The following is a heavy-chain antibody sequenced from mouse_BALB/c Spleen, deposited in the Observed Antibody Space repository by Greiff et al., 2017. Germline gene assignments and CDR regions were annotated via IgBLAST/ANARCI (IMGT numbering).Heavy chain of an antibody. D-gene: IGHD4-1*01. CDR3: ARGLTGPAWFAY. J-gene: IGHJ3*01. CDR1: GFSLTSYG. V-gene: IGHV2-9*02. Sequence: VKLMESGPGLVAPSQSLSITCTVSGFSLTSYGVHWVRQPPGKGLEWLGVIWAGGSTNYNSALMSRLSISKDNSKSQVFLKMNSLQTDDTAMYYSARGLTGPAWFAYWGQGTLVTVSA. CDR2: IWAGGST.